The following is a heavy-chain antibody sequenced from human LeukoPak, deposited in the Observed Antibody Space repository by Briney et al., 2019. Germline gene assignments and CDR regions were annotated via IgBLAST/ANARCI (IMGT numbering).Heavy chain of an antibody. CDR3: ARGIAAAGTIVRGWLDP. CDR2: IYSGGTT. Sequence: GGSLRLSCAASGFTVSSNYINWVRQAPGKGLEWVSVIYSGGTTFYADSVKGRFTISIDNSKNTLYLQMNSLRAEDTAVYYCARGIAAAGTIVRGWLDPWGQGTLVTVSS. D-gene: IGHD6-13*01. J-gene: IGHJ5*02. V-gene: IGHV3-66*01. CDR1: GFTVSSNY.